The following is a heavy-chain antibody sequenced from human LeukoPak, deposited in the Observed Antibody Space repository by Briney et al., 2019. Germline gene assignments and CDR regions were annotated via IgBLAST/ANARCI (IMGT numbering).Heavy chain of an antibody. J-gene: IGHJ6*02. V-gene: IGHV1-69*04. D-gene: IGHD3-10*01. CDR3: ARAVRGATRNYYGMGV. Sequence: SVKVSCKASGGTFSSYAISWVRQAPGQGLEWMGRIIPILGIANYAQKFQGRVTITADKSTSTAYMELSSLRSEDTAVYYCARAVRGATRNYYGMGVWGQGTTVTVSS. CDR2: IIPILGIA. CDR1: GGTFSSYA.